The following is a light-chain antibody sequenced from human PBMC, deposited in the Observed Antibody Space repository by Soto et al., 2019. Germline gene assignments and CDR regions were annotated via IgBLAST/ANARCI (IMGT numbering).Light chain of an antibody. CDR1: QSVSDW. Sequence: DIQMTQSPSTLSESVGDRVTITCRASQSVSDWLAWYQQKPGKAPKLLIYKASSLESGVPSRFSGSGSGTEFTLTISGLQPDDFATYYCQQYDTYSTFGQGTKVEIK. CDR3: QQYDTYST. J-gene: IGKJ1*01. CDR2: KAS. V-gene: IGKV1-5*03.